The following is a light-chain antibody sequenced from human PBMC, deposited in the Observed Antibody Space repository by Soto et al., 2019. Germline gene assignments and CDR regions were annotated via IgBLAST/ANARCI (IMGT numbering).Light chain of an antibody. CDR1: SSDVGGYNY. CDR2: DVS. V-gene: IGLV2-11*01. Sequence: QSALTQPRSVSGSPGQSVTISCTGTSSDVGGYNYVSWYQQHPGKAPKLMIYDVSKRPSGVPDRFSGSKSGNTASLTISGLQAEDEADYYCCSYAGSLVVFGGGTKATVL. CDR3: CSYAGSLVV. J-gene: IGLJ2*01.